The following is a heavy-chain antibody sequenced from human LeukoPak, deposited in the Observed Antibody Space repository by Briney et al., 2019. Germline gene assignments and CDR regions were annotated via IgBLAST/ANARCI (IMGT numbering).Heavy chain of an antibody. D-gene: IGHD3-10*01. Sequence: GGSLRLSCAASGFTFSSYAMSWVRQAPGKGLEWVSAISGSGGSTYYADSAKGRFTTSRDNSKNTLYLQMNSLRAEDTAVYYCAKRKDYYGPWDVWGKGTTVTVSS. CDR3: AKRKDYYGPWDV. CDR1: GFTFSSYA. CDR2: ISGSGGST. V-gene: IGHV3-23*01. J-gene: IGHJ6*04.